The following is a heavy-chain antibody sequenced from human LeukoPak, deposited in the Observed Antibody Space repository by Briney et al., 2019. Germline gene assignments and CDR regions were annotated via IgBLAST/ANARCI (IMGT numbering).Heavy chain of an antibody. D-gene: IGHD6-13*01. Sequence: ASVKVSCKASGYSITSYGISWVRQAPGQGLEWMGWISAYNGNTNYAQELQGRVTMTTDTSTYTAYMELRSLGSDDTAVYYCAMGLYSSSWYGYYYGMDVWGQGTTVTVSS. J-gene: IGHJ6*02. CDR2: ISAYNGNT. CDR3: AMGLYSSSWYGYYYGMDV. V-gene: IGHV1-18*01. CDR1: GYSITSYG.